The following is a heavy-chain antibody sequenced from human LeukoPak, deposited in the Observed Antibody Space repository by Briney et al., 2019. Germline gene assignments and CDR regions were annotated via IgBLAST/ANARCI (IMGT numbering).Heavy chain of an antibody. D-gene: IGHD2-2*01. CDR2: IDGTSAYR. Sequence: GGSLRLSCAASGFTFSTYGMNWVRQAPGKGLEWVSAIDGTSAYRYYGDSVKGRFTISRDNAKSSVSLQMNSLRDDDTAVYYCARILRYQLVDYHALDVWGQGATVAVSS. CDR1: GFTFSTYG. CDR3: ARILRYQLVDYHALDV. V-gene: IGHV3-21*01. J-gene: IGHJ6*02.